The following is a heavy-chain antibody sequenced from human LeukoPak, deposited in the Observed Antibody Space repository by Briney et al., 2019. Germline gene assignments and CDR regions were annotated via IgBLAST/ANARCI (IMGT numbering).Heavy chain of an antibody. J-gene: IGHJ4*02. V-gene: IGHV3-48*03. CDR3: VKTAAYYYDSSGSY. D-gene: IGHD3-22*01. Sequence: PGGSLRLSCAASGFTFSTYDMNWVRQAPGKGLEWVSHISTTGTTVYYADAVKGRFTISRDNSKNTVYLQMSSLRPEDTAVYYCVKTAAYYYDSSGSYWGQGTLVTVSS. CDR2: ISTTGTTV. CDR1: GFTFSTYD.